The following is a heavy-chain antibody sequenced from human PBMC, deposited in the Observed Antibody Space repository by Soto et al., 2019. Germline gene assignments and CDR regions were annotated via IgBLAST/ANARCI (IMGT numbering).Heavy chain of an antibody. CDR3: ARDRVAAAGTGGYYYYYGMDV. CDR2: INPNSGGT. V-gene: IGHV1-2*04. CDR1: GYTFTGYY. D-gene: IGHD6-13*01. J-gene: IGHJ6*02. Sequence: ASVKVSCKASGYTFTGYYMHWARQAPGQGLEWMGWINPNSGGTNYAQKFQGWVTMTRDTSISTAYMELSRLRSDDTAVYYCARDRVAAAGTGGYYYYYGMDVWGQGTTVTVSS.